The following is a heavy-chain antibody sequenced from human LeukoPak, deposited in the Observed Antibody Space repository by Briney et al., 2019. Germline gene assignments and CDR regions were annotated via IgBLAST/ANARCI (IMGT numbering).Heavy chain of an antibody. D-gene: IGHD3-22*01. V-gene: IGHV3-23*01. CDR2: ISGSGGST. CDR3: ATHTYYYDSSGSGGDY. Sequence: TGGSLRLSCAASGFTFSSYAMSWVRQAPGKGREWVSAISGSGGSTYYTDYVKGRFTISRDNSKNTLYLQMNSLRAEDTAVYYCATHTYYYDSSGSGGDYWGQGTLVTVSS. J-gene: IGHJ4*02. CDR1: GFTFSSYA.